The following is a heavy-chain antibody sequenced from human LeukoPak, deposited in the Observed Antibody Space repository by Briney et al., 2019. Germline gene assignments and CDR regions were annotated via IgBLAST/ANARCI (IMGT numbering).Heavy chain of an antibody. D-gene: IGHD4-17*01. J-gene: IGHJ4*02. CDR3: AREYGDYLLNY. CDR1: GYTFTSYA. Sequence: ASVKVSCTASGYTFTSYAMHWVRQAPGQRLEWMGWINAGNGNTKYSQRFQGRVTITRDTSASTAYMELSSLRSEDTAVYYCAREYGDYLLNYWGQGTLVTVSS. V-gene: IGHV1-3*01. CDR2: INAGNGNT.